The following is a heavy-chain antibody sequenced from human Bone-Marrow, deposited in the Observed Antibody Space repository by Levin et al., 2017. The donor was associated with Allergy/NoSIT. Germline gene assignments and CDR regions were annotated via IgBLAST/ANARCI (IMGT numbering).Heavy chain of an antibody. CDR3: AKGTINIFHS. Sequence: SQTLSLTCNVSGDSVTNFYWSWIRQPPGKGLEWIGYVHNSGSSNYNPSLKSRVTISVDPSTNQFSLRLRSVTSADTALYFCAKGTINIFHSWGQGILVAVSS. V-gene: IGHV4-59*02. CDR2: VHNSGSS. D-gene: IGHD1-14*01. CDR1: GDSVTNFY. J-gene: IGHJ5*02.